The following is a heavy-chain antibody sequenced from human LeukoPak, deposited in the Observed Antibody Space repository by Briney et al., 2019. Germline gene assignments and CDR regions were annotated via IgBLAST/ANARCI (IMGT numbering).Heavy chain of an antibody. CDR2: INSDGSST. Sequence: GGSLRLSCAASGFTFSSYWMHWVRQAPGKGLVWVSRINSDGSSTSYADSVKGRFTISRDNAKNSLYLQMSSLRAEDTAVYYCARRGYSSGWNRFDYWGQGTLVTVSS. CDR3: ARRGYSSGWNRFDY. J-gene: IGHJ4*02. V-gene: IGHV3-74*01. D-gene: IGHD6-25*01. CDR1: GFTFSSYW.